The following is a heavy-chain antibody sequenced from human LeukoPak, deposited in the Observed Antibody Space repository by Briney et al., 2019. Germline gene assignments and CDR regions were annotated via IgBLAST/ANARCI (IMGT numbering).Heavy chain of an antibody. D-gene: IGHD6-13*01. CDR1: GXTXXSYX. CDR2: MNPNSGNA. CDR3: ARRIATGGTTIGY. J-gene: IGHJ4*02. V-gene: IGHV1-8*01. Sequence: ASVKVSCKASGXTXXSYXINXXXXXXXXXXXXXGWMNPNSGNAGYXQKFQGRVTMTRNXSISTAYMELSSLRSEDTAVYYCARRIATGGTTIGYWGQGTLVTVSS.